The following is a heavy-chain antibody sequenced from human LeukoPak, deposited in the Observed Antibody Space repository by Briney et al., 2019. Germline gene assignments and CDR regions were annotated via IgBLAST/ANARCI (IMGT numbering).Heavy chain of an antibody. CDR2: IRYDGSNK. CDR3: ARDYADYTYFDH. Sequence: PGGSLRLSCAASGFTFSSYGMHWVRQAPGKGLEWVAFIRYDGSNKYYADSVKGRFTISRDNSKNTLYLQMNSLRAEDTAVYYCARDYADYTYFDHWGQGTLVTVSS. D-gene: IGHD4-17*01. V-gene: IGHV3-30*02. J-gene: IGHJ4*02. CDR1: GFTFSSYG.